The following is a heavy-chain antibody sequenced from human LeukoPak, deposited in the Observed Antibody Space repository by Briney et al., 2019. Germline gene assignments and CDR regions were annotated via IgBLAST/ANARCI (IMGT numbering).Heavy chain of an antibody. CDR3: ARHDWYESLTGDYRYFDL. CDR2: IYYSGST. Sequence: SETLSLTCTVSGGSISSYYWSWIRQPPGKGLEWIGSIYYSGSTYYNPSLKSRVTISVDTSKNQFSLKLSSVTAADTAVYYCARHDWYESLTGDYRYFDLWGRGTLVTVSS. D-gene: IGHD7-27*01. V-gene: IGHV4-59*05. J-gene: IGHJ2*01. CDR1: GGSISSYY.